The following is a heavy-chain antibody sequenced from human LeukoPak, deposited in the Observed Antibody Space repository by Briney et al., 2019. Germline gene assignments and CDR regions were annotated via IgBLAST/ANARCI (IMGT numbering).Heavy chain of an antibody. V-gene: IGHV5-51*01. CDR2: IYPDDSDT. J-gene: IGHJ6*03. Sequence: GESLKISCQGSAYSFSSYWLGWVRQMPGKGLEWVGIIYPDDSDTRYSPSFQGQVTISADKSISTAYLQWSGLQASDTGIYYCARAHAISMPGSSDYFYSHRDVWGKGTTVTVS. D-gene: IGHD2-8*01. CDR1: AYSFSSYW. CDR3: ARAHAISMPGSSDYFYSHRDV.